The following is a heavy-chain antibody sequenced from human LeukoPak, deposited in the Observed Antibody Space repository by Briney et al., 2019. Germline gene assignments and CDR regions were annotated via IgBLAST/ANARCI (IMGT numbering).Heavy chain of an antibody. D-gene: IGHD3-3*01. CDR1: GGSISSYY. V-gene: IGHV4-59*12. CDR3: AREGSGYSTNFDY. J-gene: IGHJ4*02. CDR2: IYYSGST. Sequence: SETLSLTCTVSGGSISSYYWSWIRQPPGKRLEWIGYIYYSGSTNYNPSLKSRVTISVDTSKNQFSLKLNSVTAADTAVYFCAREGSGYSTNFDYWGQGTLVTVSS.